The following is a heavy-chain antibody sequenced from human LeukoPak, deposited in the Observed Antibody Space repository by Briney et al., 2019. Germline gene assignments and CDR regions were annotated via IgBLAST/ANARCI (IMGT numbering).Heavy chain of an antibody. D-gene: IGHD3-22*01. J-gene: IGHJ4*02. V-gene: IGHV4-61*02. CDR2: IYTSGST. CDR1: GGSISSGSYY. Sequence: SETLSLTCTVSGGSISSGSYYWSWIRQPAGKGLEWIGRIYTSGSTNYNPSLKSRVTISVDTSKNQFCLKLSSVTAADTAVYYCARDLYDSSGYYYLDYWGQGTLVTVSS. CDR3: ARDLYDSSGYYYLDY.